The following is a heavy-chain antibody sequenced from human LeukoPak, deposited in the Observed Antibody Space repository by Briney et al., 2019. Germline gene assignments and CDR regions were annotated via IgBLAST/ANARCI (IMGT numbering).Heavy chain of an antibody. V-gene: IGHV3-7*01. CDR1: GFTFSSYW. Sequence: GGSLRLSCAASGFTFSSYWMSWVRQAPGKGLEWVASVKQDGSEKYSVDSVRDRFTISRDNAKNSLYLQMNSLRAEDTAVYYCARDFNWNLDYWGQGTLVTVSS. CDR3: ARDFNWNLDY. J-gene: IGHJ4*02. D-gene: IGHD1-20*01. CDR2: VKQDGSEK.